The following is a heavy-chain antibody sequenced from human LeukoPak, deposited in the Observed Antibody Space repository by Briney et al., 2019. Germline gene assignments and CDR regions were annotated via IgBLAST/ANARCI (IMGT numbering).Heavy chain of an antibody. J-gene: IGHJ4*02. CDR2: ISASNGNT. D-gene: IGHD3-3*01. V-gene: IGHV1-18*01. CDR1: GYTFTSYD. CDR3: ARDNLYYGSDY. Sequence: ASVKVSCKASGYTFTSYDISWVRPAPGQGLEWMGWISASNGNTNYAQILQGRVTLTTDTSTSTAYMELRSLTSDDTAVYYCARDNLYYGSDYWGQGTLVTVSS.